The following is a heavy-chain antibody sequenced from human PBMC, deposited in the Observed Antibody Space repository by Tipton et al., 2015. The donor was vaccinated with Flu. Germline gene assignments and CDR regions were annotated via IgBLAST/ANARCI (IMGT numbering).Heavy chain of an antibody. CDR3: ARDCHYNGGGYYDDWFGP. J-gene: IGHJ5*02. CDR2: IYHSGST. Sequence: TLSLTCAVSGYSISSGYYWGWIRQPPGKGLEWIGSIYHSGSTYYNPSLKSRVTISVDTSKNHFSLKLNSVTAADTAVYYCARDCHYNGGGYYDDWFGPWGQGTLVTVSS. V-gene: IGHV4-38-2*02. D-gene: IGHD3-22*01. CDR1: GYSISSGYY.